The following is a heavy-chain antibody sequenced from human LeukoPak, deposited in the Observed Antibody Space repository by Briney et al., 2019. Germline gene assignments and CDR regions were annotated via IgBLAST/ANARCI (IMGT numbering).Heavy chain of an antibody. Sequence: GGSLRLSCAASGFTFSSYGMSWVRQAPGKGLEWVSAISGSGGSTYYADSVKGRFTISRDNSKNTLYLQMNSLRAEDTAVYYCAKEAQVWGRIYYYYYMDVWGKGTTVTISS. V-gene: IGHV3-23*01. CDR1: GFTFSSYG. CDR3: AKEAQVWGRIYYYYYMDV. CDR2: ISGSGGST. J-gene: IGHJ6*03. D-gene: IGHD3-16*01.